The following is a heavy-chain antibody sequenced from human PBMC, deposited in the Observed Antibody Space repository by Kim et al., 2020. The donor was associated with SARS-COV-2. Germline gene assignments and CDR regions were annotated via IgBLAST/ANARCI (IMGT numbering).Heavy chain of an antibody. D-gene: IGHD2-2*01. J-gene: IGHJ4*02. CDR3: AKDPLNYCSSTSCYAWLPNFDY. Sequence: GGSLRLSCAASGFTFSSYAMSWVRQAPGKGLEWVSAISGSGGSTYYADSVKGRFTISRDNSKNTLYLQMNSLRAEDTAVYYCAKDPLNYCSSTSCYAWLPNFDYWGQGTLVTVSS. CDR1: GFTFSSYA. CDR2: ISGSGGST. V-gene: IGHV3-23*01.